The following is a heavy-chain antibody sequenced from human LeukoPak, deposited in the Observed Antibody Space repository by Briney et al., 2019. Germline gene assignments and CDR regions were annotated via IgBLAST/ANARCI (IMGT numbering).Heavy chain of an antibody. D-gene: IGHD6-13*01. Sequence: GGSLRLSCAASGFTFSSYSMNWVRQAPGKGLEWVSSISSSSSYIYYADSVKGRFTISRDNAKNSLYLQMNSLRAEDTAVYYCARVAAAGTFRWFDPWGQGTLVTVSS. J-gene: IGHJ5*02. CDR1: GFTFSSYS. CDR3: ARVAAAGTFRWFDP. CDR2: ISSSSSYI. V-gene: IGHV3-21*01.